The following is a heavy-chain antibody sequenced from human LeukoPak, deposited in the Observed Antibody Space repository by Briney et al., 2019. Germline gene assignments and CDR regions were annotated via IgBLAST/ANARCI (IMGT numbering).Heavy chain of an antibody. Sequence: GGSLRLSCAASGFTFNSYAIHWVRQAPGKGLEWVAVISYDGSNKYYADSVKGRFTISRDNSKNTLYLQMNSLRAEDTAVYYCANGGPSLDNWFDPWGQGTLVTVSS. D-gene: IGHD3-16*01. CDR3: ANGGPSLDNWFDP. J-gene: IGHJ5*02. CDR1: GFTFNSYA. V-gene: IGHV3-30*04. CDR2: ISYDGSNK.